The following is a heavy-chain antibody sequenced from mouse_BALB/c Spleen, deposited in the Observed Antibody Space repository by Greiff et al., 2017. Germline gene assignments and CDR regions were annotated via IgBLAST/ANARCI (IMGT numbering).Heavy chain of an antibody. D-gene: IGHD2-14*01. CDR3: ARESGYDKDWFAY. V-gene: IGHV5-6-5*01. J-gene: IGHJ3*01. Sequence: EVQRVESGGGLVKPGGSLKLSCAASGFTFSSYAMSWVRQTPEKRLEWVASISSGGSTYYPDSVKGRFTISRDNARNILYLQMSSLRSEDTAMYYCARESGYDKDWFAYWGQGTLVTVSA. CDR2: ISSGGST. CDR1: GFTFSSYA.